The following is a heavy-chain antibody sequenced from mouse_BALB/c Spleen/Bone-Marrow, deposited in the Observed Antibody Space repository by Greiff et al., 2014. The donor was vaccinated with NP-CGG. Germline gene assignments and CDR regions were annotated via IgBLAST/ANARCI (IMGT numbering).Heavy chain of an antibody. J-gene: IGHJ2*01. CDR3: ARYLGAYFDY. CDR2: IYYSGTI. CDR1: GISITTGNYR. V-gene: IGHV3-5*02. D-gene: IGHD1-1*01. Sequence: EVQLQQSGPGLVEPSQTVSLTCTVTGISITTGNYRWSWIRQFPGNKLEWIGYIYYSGTITYNPSLTSRTTITRDTPKNQFFLEMNSLTAEDTATYYCARYLGAYFDYWGQGTTLTVSS.